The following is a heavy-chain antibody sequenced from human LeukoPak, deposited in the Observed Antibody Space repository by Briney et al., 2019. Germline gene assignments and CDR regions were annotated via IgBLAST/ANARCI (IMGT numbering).Heavy chain of an antibody. V-gene: IGHV3-23*01. Sequence: GGSLRLSRAASGFTLSTYAVNWVRQPPGKGLECVSSISTSGGRTYDADTVKIRFTISRDNSKNTLYLQMNGLRGEDTAVYYCAKGRNGDNVAEASDIWGQGTMVTVFS. CDR1: GFTLSTYA. D-gene: IGHD4-17*01. J-gene: IGHJ3*02. CDR3: AKGRNGDNVAEASDI. CDR2: ISTSGGRT.